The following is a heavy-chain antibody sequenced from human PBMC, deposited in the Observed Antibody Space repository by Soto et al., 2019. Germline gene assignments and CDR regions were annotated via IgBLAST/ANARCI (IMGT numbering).Heavy chain of an antibody. V-gene: IGHV5-51*01. CDR2: IYPGDSDT. CDR3: ARPKYYYDSSGYPDAFDI. Sequence: PGESLKISCKGSGCSFTSYWIGWVRQMPGKGLEWMGIIYPGDSDTRYSPSFQGQVTISADKSISTAYPQWSSLKASDTAMYYCARPKYYYDSSGYPDAFDIWGQGTMVTVSS. J-gene: IGHJ3*02. D-gene: IGHD3-22*01. CDR1: GCSFTSYW.